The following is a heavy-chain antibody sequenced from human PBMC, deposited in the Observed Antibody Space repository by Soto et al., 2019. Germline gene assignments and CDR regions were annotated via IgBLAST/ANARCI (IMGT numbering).Heavy chain of an antibody. CDR1: GSTFSNDW. Sequence: EVQLVESGGGLLQPGGSLRLSCAVSGSTFSNDWMHWVRQAPGKGLVWVSHINSDGSSTNYADFVKGRFTIARDNAKNTVYLQMNSLRAEDTDVYYCARDRSYSLDVWGQGTTVTVSS. CDR2: INSDGSST. V-gene: IGHV3-74*01. J-gene: IGHJ6*02. CDR3: ARDRSYSLDV.